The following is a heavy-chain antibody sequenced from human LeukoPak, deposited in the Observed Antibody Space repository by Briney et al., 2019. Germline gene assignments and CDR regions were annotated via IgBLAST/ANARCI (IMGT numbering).Heavy chain of an antibody. J-gene: IGHJ4*02. CDR2: IYYSGST. D-gene: IGHD5-12*01. Sequence: SETLSLTCTVSGGSISNGDYYWNWIRQPPGKGLEWIGYIYYSGSTNYNPSLKSRVTISVDTSKNQFSLKLSSVTAADTAVYYCARVRGYSGYDIDYWGQGTLVTVSS. CDR1: GGSISNGDYY. V-gene: IGHV4-30-4*08. CDR3: ARVRGYSGYDIDY.